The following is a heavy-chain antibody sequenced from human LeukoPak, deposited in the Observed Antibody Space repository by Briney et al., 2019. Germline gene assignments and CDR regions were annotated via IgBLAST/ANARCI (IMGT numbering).Heavy chain of an antibody. J-gene: IGHJ6*03. CDR2: IHHSGST. CDR1: GGSISSDGYY. V-gene: IGHV4-31*03. CDR3: ARGHSGGHGYYMDV. Sequence: SQTLSLTCTVSGGSISSDGYYWTCIRQHSGKGLEWIGHIHHSGSTHYNPSLKSRVTISVDTSRNQFSLKLSSVTAADTAVYYCARGHSGGHGYYMDVWGKGTTVTVSS. D-gene: IGHD2-15*01.